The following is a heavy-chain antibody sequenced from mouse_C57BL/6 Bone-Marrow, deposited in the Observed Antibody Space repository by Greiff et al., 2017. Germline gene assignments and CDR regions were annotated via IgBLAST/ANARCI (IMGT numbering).Heavy chain of an antibody. D-gene: IGHD2-3*01. CDR3: ARDRDGYYDWYFDV. Sequence: EVQRVESGGGLVKPGGSLKLSCAASGFTFSSYAMSWVRQTPEKRLEWVATISDGGSYTYYPDNVQGRYPISRDNAKNNLYLQMSHLKSEDTAMYYCARDRDGYYDWYFDVWGTGTTVTVSS. V-gene: IGHV5-4*01. J-gene: IGHJ1*03. CDR1: GFTFSSYA. CDR2: ISDGGSYT.